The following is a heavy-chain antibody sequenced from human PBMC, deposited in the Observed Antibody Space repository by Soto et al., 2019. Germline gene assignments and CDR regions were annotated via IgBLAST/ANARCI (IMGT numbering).Heavy chain of an antibody. CDR3: ARAGTDFGHYYYGMDV. CDR1: GYTFTSYD. CDR2: MNPNSGNT. Sequence: QVQLVQSGAEVKKPGASVKVSCKASGYTFTSYDINWVRQATGQGLEWMGWMNPNSGNTGYAQKFQGRVTMTRNTSISTAYMELSSLRSEDTAVYYCARAGTDFGHYYYGMDVWGQGTTVTVSS. J-gene: IGHJ6*02. D-gene: IGHD3-10*01. V-gene: IGHV1-8*01.